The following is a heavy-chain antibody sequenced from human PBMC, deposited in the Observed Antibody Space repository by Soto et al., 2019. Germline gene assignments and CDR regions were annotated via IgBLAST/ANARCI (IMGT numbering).Heavy chain of an antibody. V-gene: IGHV3-9*01. CDR2: ISWNSGSI. D-gene: IGHD4-17*01. CDR3: AKDSDYGDYDDYFDY. Sequence: EVQLVESGGGLVQPGRSLRLSCAASGFTFDDYAMHWVRQAPGKGLEWVSGISWNSGSIGYADSVKGRFTISRDNAKNSLYLQINSLRAEDTALYYCAKDSDYGDYDDYFDYWGQGTLVTVSS. CDR1: GFTFDDYA. J-gene: IGHJ4*02.